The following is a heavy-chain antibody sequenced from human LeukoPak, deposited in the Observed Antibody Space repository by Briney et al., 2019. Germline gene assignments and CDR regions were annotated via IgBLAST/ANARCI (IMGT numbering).Heavy chain of an antibody. CDR3: ARVSKGRGDPSYYYYYMDV. J-gene: IGHJ6*03. CDR2: ISAYNGNT. CDR1: GYTFTSYG. D-gene: IGHD2-21*02. Sequence: ASVKVSCKASGYTFTSYGISWVRQAPGQGLEWMGWISAYNGNTNYAQKLQGRVTMTTDTSTSTAYMELRSLRSDDTAVYYCARVSKGRGDPSYYYYYMDVWGKGTTVTVSS. V-gene: IGHV1-18*01.